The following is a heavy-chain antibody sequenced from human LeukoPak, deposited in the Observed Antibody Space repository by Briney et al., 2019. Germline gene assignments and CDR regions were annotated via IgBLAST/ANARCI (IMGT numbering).Heavy chain of an antibody. CDR2: INHSGST. D-gene: IGHD6-13*01. V-gene: IGHV4-34*01. Sequence: SETLSLTCAVYGGSFSGYYWSWIRQPPGKWLEWIGEINHSGSTSYNPSLKSRVTISVDTSKNQFSLKLSSVTAADTAVYYCARVKQQLVPPSVGVGLDPWGQGTLVTVSS. CDR3: ARVKQQLVPPSVGVGLDP. J-gene: IGHJ5*02. CDR1: GGSFSGYY.